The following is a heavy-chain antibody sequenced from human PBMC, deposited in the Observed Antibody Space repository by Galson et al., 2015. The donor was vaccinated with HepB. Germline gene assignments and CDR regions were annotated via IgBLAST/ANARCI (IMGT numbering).Heavy chain of an antibody. CDR1: GFTFSSYA. Sequence: SLRLSCAASGFTFSSYAMHWDRQAPGKGLEWVAVISYDGSNKYYADSVKGRFTISRDNSKNTLYLQMNSLRAEDTAVYYCAKDLAMIVVVTSDYWGQGTLVTVSS. D-gene: IGHD3-22*01. V-gene: IGHV3-30-3*01. CDR3: AKDLAMIVVVTSDY. CDR2: ISYDGSNK. J-gene: IGHJ4*02.